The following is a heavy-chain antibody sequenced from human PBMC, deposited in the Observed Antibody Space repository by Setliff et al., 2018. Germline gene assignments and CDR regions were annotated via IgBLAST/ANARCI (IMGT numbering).Heavy chain of an antibody. CDR2: LDNDGST. CDR1: GFSFSKFA. CDR3: ARDASGSYGTEYFQH. D-gene: IGHD1-26*01. J-gene: IGHJ1*01. Sequence: GGSLRLSCAASGFSFSKFAMSWVRQSPGKGLEWVSLLDNDGSTYYADSVKGRFTISRDNAKNSLSLQMNNLRTEDTALYFCARDASGSYGTEYFQHWGQGTLVTVSS. V-gene: IGHV3-23*03.